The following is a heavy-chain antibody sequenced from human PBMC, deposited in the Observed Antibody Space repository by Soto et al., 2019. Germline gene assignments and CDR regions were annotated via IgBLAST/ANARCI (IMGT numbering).Heavy chain of an antibody. CDR2: IVGSGSQI. CDR1: GFTLSTFA. Sequence: EGSLRLSCAVSGFTLSTFAMTWVRQAPGKGLECVSGIVGSGSQIHYADSVKGRFTISKDNSKNTLYLQMNSLRAEDTAVYYCAKDRGDIVLMVYAFSSGMDVWGQGTTVTFSS. CDR3: AKDRGDIVLMVYAFSSGMDV. D-gene: IGHD2-8*01. J-gene: IGHJ6*02. V-gene: IGHV3-23*01.